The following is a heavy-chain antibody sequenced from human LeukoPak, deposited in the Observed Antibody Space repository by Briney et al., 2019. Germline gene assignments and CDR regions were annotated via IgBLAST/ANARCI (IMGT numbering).Heavy chain of an antibody. D-gene: IGHD3-3*02. CDR2: ISYDGRDK. CDR1: GFSFSTYV. Sequence: GRSLRLSCAASGFSFSTYVHWVRQAPGKGLEWVAVISYDGRDKHHVDSVKGRFIISRDNSKNTLYLQMNSLRAEDTAVYYCARERVRLASYYFDSWGQGTLVTVSS. CDR3: ARERVRLASYYFDS. J-gene: IGHJ4*02. V-gene: IGHV3-30*03.